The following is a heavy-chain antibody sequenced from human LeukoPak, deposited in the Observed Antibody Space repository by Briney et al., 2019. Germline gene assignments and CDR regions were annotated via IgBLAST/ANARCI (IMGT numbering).Heavy chain of an antibody. J-gene: IGHJ4*02. V-gene: IGHV3-23*01. CDR2: ISSSGADT. CDR1: GFTFSISP. CDR3: TRKTSGLNPFDF. Sequence: GGSLRLSCAASGFTFSISPMSWVRQAPGKGLEWVSGISSSGADTPCADSVKGRFTISRDNSKNTVYLQMNSLRAEDTDIYYCTRKTSGLNPFDFWGQGTLVTVSS.